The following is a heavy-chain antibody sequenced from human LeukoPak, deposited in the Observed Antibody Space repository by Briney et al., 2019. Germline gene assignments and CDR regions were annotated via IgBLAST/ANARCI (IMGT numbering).Heavy chain of an antibody. CDR2: IYSGGST. Sequence: PGGSLRLSCAASGFTVSSNHMSWVRQAPGKGLEWVALIYSGGSTHYSDSVRGRFTISRHNSNNTLYLQMRSLRPGDTAVYYCARDLRSCSGGECYEYKWFDPWGQGTLVTVSS. CDR3: ARDLRSCSGGECYEYKWFDP. J-gene: IGHJ5*02. V-gene: IGHV3-53*04. D-gene: IGHD2-21*01. CDR1: GFTVSSNH.